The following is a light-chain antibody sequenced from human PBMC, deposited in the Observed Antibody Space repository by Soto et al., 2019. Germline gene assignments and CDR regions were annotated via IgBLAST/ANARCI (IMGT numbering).Light chain of an antibody. CDR3: QVWGTGTYHLV. Sequence: SYELTQPPSVSAAPGQTARITCGGNNIGGKSVHWYHQRPGQAPVLVVYDDTARPSGIPERFSGSNSGNTATLTISSVEAGDEAVYYCQVWGTGTYHLVFGGGTKLTVL. J-gene: IGLJ2*01. CDR2: DDT. V-gene: IGLV3-21*02. CDR1: NIGGKS.